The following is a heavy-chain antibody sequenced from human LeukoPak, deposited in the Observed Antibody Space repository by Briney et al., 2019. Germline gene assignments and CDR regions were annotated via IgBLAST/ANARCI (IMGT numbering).Heavy chain of an antibody. V-gene: IGHV4-4*09. D-gene: IGHD1-26*01. Sequence: SETLSLTCTVSGGSISSYYWSWIRQPPGKGLEWIGYIYTSGSTNCNPSLKSRVTISVDTSKNQFSLKLSSVTAADTAVYYCARQGWELQTDDAFDIWGQGTMVTVSS. CDR1: GGSISSYY. CDR2: IYTSGST. CDR3: ARQGWELQTDDAFDI. J-gene: IGHJ3*02.